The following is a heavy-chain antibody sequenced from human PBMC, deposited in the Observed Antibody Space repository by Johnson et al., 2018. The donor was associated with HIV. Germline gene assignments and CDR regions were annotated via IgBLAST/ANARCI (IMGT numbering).Heavy chain of an antibody. D-gene: IGHD3-16*02. CDR3: ARPPAYLYKATFSI. V-gene: IGHV3-7*03. Sequence: VQLVESGGGVVQPGRSLRLSCVASGFTFSRYWMSWVRQAPGKGLEWVANINQDGSETYYVDSVKGRFTLSRDNAKNSLYLQMDSLRGEETAVYFCARPPAYLYKATFSIWGQGTMVTVSS. J-gene: IGHJ3*02. CDR1: GFTFSRYW. CDR2: INQDGSET.